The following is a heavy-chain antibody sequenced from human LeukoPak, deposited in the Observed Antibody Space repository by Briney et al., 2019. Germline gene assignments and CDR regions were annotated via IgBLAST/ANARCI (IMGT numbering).Heavy chain of an antibody. J-gene: IGHJ6*03. Sequence: GGSLRLSCAASGFTVSSNYMSWVRQAPGKGLEWVSVIYSGGSTYYADSVKGRFTISRDNSKNTLYLQMNSLRAEDTAVYYCATYSGYDDYYYYMDVWGKGTTVTISS. CDR3: ATYSGYDDYYYYMDV. D-gene: IGHD5-12*01. CDR1: GFTVSSNY. V-gene: IGHV3-66*01. CDR2: IYSGGST.